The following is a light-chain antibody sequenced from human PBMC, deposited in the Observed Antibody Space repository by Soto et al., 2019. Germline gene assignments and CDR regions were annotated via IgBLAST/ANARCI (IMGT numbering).Light chain of an antibody. CDR2: KAS. Sequence: DIQMTQSPSTLSASVGDRVTITCRASQSISSWLAWYQQKPGKAPKLLIYKASSLESGVPSRFSGSGSGTEFTLTISRLEPEDFAVYYCQQYGSSPLTFGQGTKVEIK. CDR1: QSISSW. CDR3: QQYGSSPLT. V-gene: IGKV1-5*03. J-gene: IGKJ1*01.